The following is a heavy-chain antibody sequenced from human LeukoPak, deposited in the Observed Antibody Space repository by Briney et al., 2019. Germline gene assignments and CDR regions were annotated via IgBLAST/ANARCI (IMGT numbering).Heavy chain of an antibody. Sequence: PSETLSLTCTVSGYSISSGYYWGWIRQPPGKGLQWIGTIYHSGSTSYNPSLKSRVTISVDTSQNQFSLKLSSVTPADTAVYYCARRPTLGYCSGGSCYGGGPFDYWGQGTLVTVSS. J-gene: IGHJ4*02. CDR1: GYSISSGYY. CDR3: ARRPTLGYCSGGSCYGGGPFDY. CDR2: IYHSGST. D-gene: IGHD2-15*01. V-gene: IGHV4-38-2*02.